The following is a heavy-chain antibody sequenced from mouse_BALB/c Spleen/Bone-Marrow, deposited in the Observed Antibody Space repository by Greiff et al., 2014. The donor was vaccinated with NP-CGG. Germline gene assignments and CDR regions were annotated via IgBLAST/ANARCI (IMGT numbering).Heavy chain of an antibody. CDR1: GFNIKDTY. Sequence: DVKLQESGAELVKPGASVKLSCTASGFNIKDTYMHWVKQRPEQGLEWIGRIDPANGNTKYDPKFQGKATITADTSSNTAYLQLSSLTSEDTAVYYCATYYYGSSWGFAYWGQGTLVTVSA. CDR2: IDPANGNT. CDR3: ATYYYGSSWGFAY. J-gene: IGHJ3*01. D-gene: IGHD1-1*01. V-gene: IGHV14-3*02.